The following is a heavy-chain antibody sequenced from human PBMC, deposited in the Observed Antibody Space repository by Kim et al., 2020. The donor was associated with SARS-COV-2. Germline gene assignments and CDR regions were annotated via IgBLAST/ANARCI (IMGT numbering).Heavy chain of an antibody. Sequence: GGSLRLSCAASGSTLGNFGMSWVRQVPGKGLEWVSAIGWFGATITYAESVKGRFTISRDNAKNSLYLQLDSLKTEDTALYYCAKRLDKYDGFDYWGLGT. D-gene: IGHD3-16*01. V-gene: IGHV3-9*01. CDR2: IGWFGATI. CDR1: GSTLGNFG. CDR3: AKRLDKYDGFDY. J-gene: IGHJ4*02.